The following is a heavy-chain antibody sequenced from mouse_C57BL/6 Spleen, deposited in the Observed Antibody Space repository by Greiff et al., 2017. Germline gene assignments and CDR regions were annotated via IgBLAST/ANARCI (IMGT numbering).Heavy chain of an antibody. CDR1: GYTFTSYW. Sequence: QVQLQQPGAELVKPGASVKMSCKASGYTFTSYWITWVKQRPGQGLEWIGDIYPGSGGTNYNEKFTRKATLTVSTSSVTAYLQLRILTSKVSAVYYCAILDGYYGFAYWGQGTLVTVSA. V-gene: IGHV1-55*01. J-gene: IGHJ3*01. D-gene: IGHD2-3*01. CDR2: IYPGSGGT. CDR3: AILDGYYGFAY.